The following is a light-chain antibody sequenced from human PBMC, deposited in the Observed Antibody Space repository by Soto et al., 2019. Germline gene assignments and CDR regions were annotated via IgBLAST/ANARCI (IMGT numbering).Light chain of an antibody. Sequence: DTQMTQSPPSLSASVGDSVTITCRASQGINNYLAWYQQKPGKVPVLLIYSASTLKAGIPSRFSGSGAGTDFTLTISSLQPEDFATYYCQKYDSAPRTFGQGTKV. CDR2: SAS. CDR3: QKYDSAPRT. CDR1: QGINNY. V-gene: IGKV1-27*01. J-gene: IGKJ1*01.